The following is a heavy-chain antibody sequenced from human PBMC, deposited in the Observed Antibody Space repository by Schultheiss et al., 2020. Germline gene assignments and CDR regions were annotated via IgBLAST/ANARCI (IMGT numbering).Heavy chain of an antibody. CDR1: GGSISSGGYY. CDR2: IYYSGST. Sequence: SETLSLTCTVSGGSISSGGYYWSWIRQHPGKGLEWIGYIYYSGSTYYNPSLKSRVTISVDTSKNQFSLKLSSVTAADTAVYYCARAEYDFWSGYFVSWGQGTLVTVSS. V-gene: IGHV4-31*03. CDR3: ARAEYDFWSGYFVS. D-gene: IGHD3-3*01. J-gene: IGHJ4*02.